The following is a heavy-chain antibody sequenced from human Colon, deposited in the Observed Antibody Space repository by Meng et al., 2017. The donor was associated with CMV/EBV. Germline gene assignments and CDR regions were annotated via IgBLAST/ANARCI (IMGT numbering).Heavy chain of an antibody. V-gene: IGHV4-39*07. CDR2: IYYSGST. CDR1: GGSISSSSYY. D-gene: IGHD2-15*01. CDR3: ARDDEFCSGGSCYYFDY. J-gene: IGHJ4*02. Sequence: SETLSLTCTVSGGSISSSSYYWGWIRQPPGKGLEWIGSIYYSGSTYYNPSLKSRVTISVDTSKNQFSLKLRSVTAADTAVYYCARDDEFCSGGSCYYFDYWGQGTLVTVSS.